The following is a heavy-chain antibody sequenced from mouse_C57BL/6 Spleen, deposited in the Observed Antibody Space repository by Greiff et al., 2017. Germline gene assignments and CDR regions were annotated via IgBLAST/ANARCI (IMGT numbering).Heavy chain of an antibody. CDR1: GYSFTDYN. J-gene: IGHJ2*01. CDR3: ARDDGYYLFDY. D-gene: IGHD2-3*01. Sequence: VQLQQPGAELVRPGSSVKISCTASGYSFTDYNMNWVKQSNGKSLEWIGVINPNYGTTSYNQKFKDKATLTVDQSSSTAYMQLNSLTSEDSAVYYCARDDGYYLFDYWGQGTTLTVSS. CDR2: INPNYGTT. V-gene: IGHV1-39*01.